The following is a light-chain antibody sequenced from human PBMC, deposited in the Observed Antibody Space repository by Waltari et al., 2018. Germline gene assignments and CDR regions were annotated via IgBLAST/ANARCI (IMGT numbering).Light chain of an antibody. Sequence: EIVMTQSPATLCVSAGETATLSCRAIQSVGGNLAWYQQKPGQAPRLLIYAASTRATGIPGRFSGSGSGTECTLTISSLQSEDFAIYYCQQYNNWSPQDAFGQGTKLEIK. CDR1: QSVGGN. CDR2: AAS. V-gene: IGKV3-15*01. CDR3: QQYNNWSPQDA. J-gene: IGKJ2*01.